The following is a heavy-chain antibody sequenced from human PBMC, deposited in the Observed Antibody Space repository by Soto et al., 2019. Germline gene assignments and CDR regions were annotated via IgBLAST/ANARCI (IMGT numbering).Heavy chain of an antibody. J-gene: IGHJ1*01. Sequence: EVQLLESGGGLEPPGGSLRLSCVTSGFTFTSYGMSWVRQAPGKGLEWVSAISGSSDTYYPDFVKGRFTISRDNSRSTLYLQMNSLRAEDTAVYYCATYGGDSGGYEYFQRWGQGCLVNVSS. V-gene: IGHV3-23*01. D-gene: IGHD4-17*01. CDR2: ISGSSDT. CDR3: ATYGGDSGGYEYFQR. CDR1: GFTFTSYG.